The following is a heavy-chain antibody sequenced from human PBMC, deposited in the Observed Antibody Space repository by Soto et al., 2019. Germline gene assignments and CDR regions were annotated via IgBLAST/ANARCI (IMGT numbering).Heavy chain of an antibody. CDR3: ATPGRGYYYDGSGYPN. V-gene: IGHV1-69*13. Sequence: SVKVSCKASGGTFSSYAISWVRQAPGQGLEWMGGIIPIFGTANYAQKFQGRVTITADESTSTAYMELSSLRSEDTAVYYCATPGRGYYYDGSGYPNWGQGTLVTVSS. CDR2: IIPIFGTA. J-gene: IGHJ4*02. CDR1: GGTFSSYA. D-gene: IGHD3-22*01.